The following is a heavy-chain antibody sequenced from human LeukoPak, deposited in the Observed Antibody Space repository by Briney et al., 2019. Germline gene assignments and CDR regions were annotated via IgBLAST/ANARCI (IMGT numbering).Heavy chain of an antibody. CDR3: TTVSAAGTFDY. V-gene: IGHV3-21*03. D-gene: IGHD6-13*01. Sequence: GGSLRLSCAASGFTFSSYSINWVRQVPGKGLEWVSSISSSSSYIYYADSVKGRFTISRDNAKNSLYLQMNSLKTEDTAVYYCTTVSAAGTFDYWGQGTLVTVSS. J-gene: IGHJ4*02. CDR2: ISSSSSYI. CDR1: GFTFSSYS.